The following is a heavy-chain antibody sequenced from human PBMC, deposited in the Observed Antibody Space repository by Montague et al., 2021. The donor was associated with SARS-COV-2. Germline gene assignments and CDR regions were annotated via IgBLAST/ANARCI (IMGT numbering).Heavy chain of an antibody. D-gene: IGHD5-24*01. J-gene: IGHJ5*02. V-gene: IGHV4-59*01. Sequence: SETRSLTCTVSGGSINSSFWSWIWQPPGKGLEWIGYIYYRGSTNYNPSLETRVTISVDPSKNQFSLKLSSVTAADTAVYYCAREDRWNWFDPWGQGTLVIVSS. CDR3: AREDRWNWFDP. CDR1: GGSINSSF. CDR2: IYYRGST.